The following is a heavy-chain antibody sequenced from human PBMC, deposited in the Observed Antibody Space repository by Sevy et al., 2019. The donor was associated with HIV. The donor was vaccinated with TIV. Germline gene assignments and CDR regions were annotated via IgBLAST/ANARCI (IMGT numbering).Heavy chain of an antibody. J-gene: IGHJ6*02. V-gene: IGHV3-7*01. Sequence: GGSLRLSCAASGFFFSNYWMTWVRQAPGKGLEWVANIQQDGSEKYNVDSVKGGVTVSRDNAKNSLYLQMNRLRAVDTAVDYCAGDPLGDLWSGSGNCMDVWGLGTTVTVSS. D-gene: IGHD3-3*01. CDR1: GFFFSNYW. CDR3: AGDPLGDLWSGSGNCMDV. CDR2: IQQDGSEK.